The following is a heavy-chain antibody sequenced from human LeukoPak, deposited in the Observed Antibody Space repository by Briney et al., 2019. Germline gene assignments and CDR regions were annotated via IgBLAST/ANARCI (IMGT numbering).Heavy chain of an antibody. CDR2: INHDGSEK. J-gene: IGHJ4*02. D-gene: IGHD2-8*01. CDR3: ARLLAYGGGGEAFDY. Sequence: GGSLRLSCAASGFTFSSYAMTWVRQAPGKGLEWVANINHDGSEKYYLDSVRGRFTISRDNAKNSLYLQMNSLRAEDTSVYYFARLLAYGGGGEAFDYWGQGALVTVSS. V-gene: IGHV3-7*01. CDR1: GFTFSSYA.